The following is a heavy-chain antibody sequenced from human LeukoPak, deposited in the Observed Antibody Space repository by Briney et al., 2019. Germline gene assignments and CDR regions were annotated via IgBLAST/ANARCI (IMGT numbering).Heavy chain of an antibody. CDR1: GYTFTSYG. V-gene: IGHV1-18*01. D-gene: IGHD3-22*01. Sequence: ASVKVSCKASGYTFTSYGISWVRQAPGQGLEWMGWISAYNGNTNYAQKLQGRVTMTTDTSTSTAYMELRSLRSDDTAVYYCARDGGYYDSSGYSYYFDYWGQGTLVTVSS. CDR3: ARDGGYYDSSGYSYYFDY. J-gene: IGHJ4*02. CDR2: ISAYNGNT.